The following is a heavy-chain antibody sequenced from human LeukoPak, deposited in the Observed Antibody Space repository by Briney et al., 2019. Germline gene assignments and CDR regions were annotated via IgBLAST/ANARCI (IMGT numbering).Heavy chain of an antibody. J-gene: IGHJ4*02. V-gene: IGHV4-30-2*01. D-gene: IGHD4-23*01. Sequence: SETLSFTCAVSGGSISSGGYSWSWIRQPPGKGLEWIGYIYHSGSTYYNPSLKSRVTISVDRSKNQFSLKLSSVTAADTAVYYCARVFYGGNSAYFDYWGQGTLVTVSS. CDR1: GGSISSGGYS. CDR2: IYHSGST. CDR3: ARVFYGGNSAYFDY.